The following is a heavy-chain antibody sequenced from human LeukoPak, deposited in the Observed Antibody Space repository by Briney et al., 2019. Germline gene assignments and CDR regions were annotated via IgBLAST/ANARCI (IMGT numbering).Heavy chain of an antibody. CDR1: GYTFTSYD. D-gene: IGHD3-10*01. Sequence: GASVKVSCKASGYTFTSYDINWVRQATGQGLEWMVWMNPNSGNTGYAQKFQGRVTMTRNTSISTAYMELSSLRSEDTAVYYCARGENYYGSGSYYFFDYWGQGTLVTVSS. J-gene: IGHJ4*02. CDR2: MNPNSGNT. CDR3: ARGENYYGSGSYYFFDY. V-gene: IGHV1-8*01.